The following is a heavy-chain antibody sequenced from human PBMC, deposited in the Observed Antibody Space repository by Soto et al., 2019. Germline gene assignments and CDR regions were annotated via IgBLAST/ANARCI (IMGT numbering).Heavy chain of an antibody. CDR2: ISYDGSNK. Sequence: QPGGSLRLSSAASGFTFSSYGMHWVRQAPGKGLEWVAVISYDGSNKYYADSVKGRFTISRDNSKNTLYLQMNSLRAEDTAVYYCAKDRYDILTPYYYYYGMDVWGQGTTVTVSS. CDR3: AKDRYDILTPYYYYYGMDV. V-gene: IGHV3-30*18. J-gene: IGHJ6*02. CDR1: GFTFSSYG. D-gene: IGHD3-9*01.